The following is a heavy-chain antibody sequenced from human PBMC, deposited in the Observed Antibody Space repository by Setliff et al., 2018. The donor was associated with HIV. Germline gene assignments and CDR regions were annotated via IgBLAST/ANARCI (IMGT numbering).Heavy chain of an antibody. CDR2: TRSKAYGGTT. D-gene: IGHD3-3*01. J-gene: IGHJ4*02. CDR1: GFTFGDHA. V-gene: IGHV3-49*04. CDR3: TSARDFWSGYYTVPYYFHY. Sequence: GGSLRLSCTASGFTFGDHAVSWVRQAPGKGLEWVGFTRSKAYGGTTEYAASVKGRFTILRDDSKSVAYLQMNSLKTEDTAVYYCTSARDFWSGYYTVPYYFHYWGQGTLVTVSS.